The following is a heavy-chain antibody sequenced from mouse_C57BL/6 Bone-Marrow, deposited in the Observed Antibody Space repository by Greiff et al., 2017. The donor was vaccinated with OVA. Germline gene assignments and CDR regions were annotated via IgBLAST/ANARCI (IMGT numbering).Heavy chain of an antibody. CDR1: GFSLTSYG. CDR2: IWSGGST. Sequence: QVQLKESGPGLVQPSQSLSITCTVSGFSLTSYGVHWVRQSPGKGLEWLGVIWSGGSTDYNAAFISRLSISKDKSKSQVFFKMNSLQADDTAIYYCARNPALYAMDYWGQGTSVTVSS. CDR3: ARNPALYAMDY. J-gene: IGHJ4*01. V-gene: IGHV2-2*01.